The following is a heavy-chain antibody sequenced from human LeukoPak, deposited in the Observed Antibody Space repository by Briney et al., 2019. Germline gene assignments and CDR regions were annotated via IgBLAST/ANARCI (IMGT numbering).Heavy chain of an antibody. D-gene: IGHD6-6*01. CDR3: ARDRRYYSNSFDY. CDR1: GYTFNSYG. J-gene: IGHJ4*02. CDR2: ISAYNGDT. Sequence: GASVKVSCRASGYTFNSYGFSWLRQAPGQGLEWMGWISAYNGDTNFAQKLQGRVTMTTDTSTSTAYMELRSLRSDDTAVYYCARDRRYYSNSFDYWGQGTLVTVSS. V-gene: IGHV1-18*01.